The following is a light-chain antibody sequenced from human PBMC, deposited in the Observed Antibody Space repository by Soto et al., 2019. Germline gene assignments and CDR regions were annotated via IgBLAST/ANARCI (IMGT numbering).Light chain of an antibody. V-gene: IGKV1-9*01. J-gene: IGKJ4*01. Sequence: IQLTQSPSSLSASVGDRVTITCRASQGISSYLAWYQQKPWKAPQILIYAASTLQSGVPSRFSGSGSGTDFTLTISSLQPEDFATYYCQQLNSYPLTFGGGTKVEIK. CDR1: QGISSY. CDR2: AAS. CDR3: QQLNSYPLT.